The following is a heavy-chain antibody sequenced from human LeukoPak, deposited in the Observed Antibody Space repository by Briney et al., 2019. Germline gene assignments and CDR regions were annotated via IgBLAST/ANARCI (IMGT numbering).Heavy chain of an antibody. CDR2: IGGSGDKT. Sequence: GGSLRLSCAASGFTFNRNAISGLRQAPGKGLEWVSTIGGSGDKTFYADSVKGRFTISRDNYKNMLHLQMSSLTGEDTALYYCVRRGDASSGWGDHDYWGQGALVTVSS. CDR1: GFTFNRNA. V-gene: IGHV3-23*01. D-gene: IGHD6-19*01. J-gene: IGHJ4*02. CDR3: VRRGDASSGWGDHDY.